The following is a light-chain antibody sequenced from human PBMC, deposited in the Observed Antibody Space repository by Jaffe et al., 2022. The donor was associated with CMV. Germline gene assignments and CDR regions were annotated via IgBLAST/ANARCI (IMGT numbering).Light chain of an antibody. CDR2: AAS. V-gene: IGKV1-8*01. CDR3: QQYYSYGALT. CDR1: QGISSY. Sequence: AIRITQSPSSLSASTGDRVTITCRASQGISSYLAWYQQKPGKAPKLLIYAASTLQSGVPSRFSGSGSGTDFTLTISCLQSEDFATYYCQQYYSYGALTFGGGTKVEIK. J-gene: IGKJ4*01.